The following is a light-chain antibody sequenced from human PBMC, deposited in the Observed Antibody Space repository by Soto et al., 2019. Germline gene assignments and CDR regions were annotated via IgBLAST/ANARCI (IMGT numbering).Light chain of an antibody. CDR1: SNDIGHYDL. CDR3: CSYAGTSTFV. V-gene: IGLV2-23*02. J-gene: IGLJ6*01. Sequence: QSALTQPASVSGSPGQSITISCTGTSNDIGHYDLVSWFQHHPGKAPQVIIYQVTKRPSGVSDRFSGSRSGNTASLTISGLQTEDEADYYCCSYAGTSTFVFGIGTMVNVL. CDR2: QVT.